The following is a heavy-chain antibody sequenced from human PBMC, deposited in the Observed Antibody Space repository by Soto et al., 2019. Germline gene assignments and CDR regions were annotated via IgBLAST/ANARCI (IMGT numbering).Heavy chain of an antibody. Sequence: EVHLVESGGGLVQTGGSLRLSCAIFESTVSRDWMNWVRQAPGKGLEWVAHINQDGSEKYYVDSVKGRFTISRDNAKKSLYLQMNSLRPADTPMYYCSGGLGDDFWGQGTLVTVSS. CDR3: SGGLGDDF. CDR1: ESTVSRDW. CDR2: INQDGSEK. D-gene: IGHD1-26*01. V-gene: IGHV3-7*04. J-gene: IGHJ4*02.